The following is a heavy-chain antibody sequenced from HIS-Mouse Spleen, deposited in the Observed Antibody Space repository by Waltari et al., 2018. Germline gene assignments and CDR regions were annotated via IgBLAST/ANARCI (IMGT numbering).Heavy chain of an antibody. D-gene: IGHD6-13*01. CDR3: AREIPYSSSWYDWYFDL. CDR1: GGSIRSGSYH. CDR2: IYYSGST. Sequence: QLQLQESGPGLVKPSETLSLTCPVPGGSIRSGSYHWGRIRQPPGKGLEWIGSIYYSGSTYYNPSLKSRVTISVDTSKNQFSLKLSSVTAADTAVYYCAREIPYSSSWYDWYFDLWGRGTLVTVSS. V-gene: IGHV4-39*07. J-gene: IGHJ2*01.